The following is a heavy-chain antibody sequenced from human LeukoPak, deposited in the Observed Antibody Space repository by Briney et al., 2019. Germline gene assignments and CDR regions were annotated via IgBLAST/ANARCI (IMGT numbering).Heavy chain of an antibody. CDR2: INPNSGGT. Sequence: ASVKVSCKASGGTFSSYAISWVRQAPGQGLEWMGWINPNSGGTNYAQKFQGRVSVTRDTSISTVYMELSRLTFDDTALYYCARDLATVATPYFDYWGQGALVTVSS. D-gene: IGHD4-23*01. V-gene: IGHV1-2*02. J-gene: IGHJ4*02. CDR1: GGTFSSYA. CDR3: ARDLATVATPYFDY.